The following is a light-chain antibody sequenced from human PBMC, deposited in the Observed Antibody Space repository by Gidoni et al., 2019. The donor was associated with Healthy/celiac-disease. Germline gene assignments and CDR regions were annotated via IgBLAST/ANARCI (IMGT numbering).Light chain of an antibody. CDR3: QQSYSTPQT. Sequence: DIQMTQSPSSLSASVGDRVTITCRASQSISSYLNWYQQKPGKAPKLLIYAASSLQSGVPSRFSGSGSVTDFTLTISSLQPEDFATYDCQQSYSTPQTFGQXTKVEIK. CDR1: QSISSY. V-gene: IGKV1-39*01. CDR2: AAS. J-gene: IGKJ1*01.